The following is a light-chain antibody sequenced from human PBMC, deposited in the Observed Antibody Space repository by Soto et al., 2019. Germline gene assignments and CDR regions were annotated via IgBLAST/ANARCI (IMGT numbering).Light chain of an antibody. J-gene: IGLJ3*02. CDR3: CSFAGGATFV. CDR2: EAT. Sequence: QSVLTQPASVSGSPGQSITISCTGTSMDVASYDLVSWYQQHPGKAPKLIIYEATKRPSGVSDRFSGSKSGITASLTISALRAEDEADYSCCSFAGGATFVFGGGTKLTVL. V-gene: IGLV2-23*02. CDR1: SMDVASYDL.